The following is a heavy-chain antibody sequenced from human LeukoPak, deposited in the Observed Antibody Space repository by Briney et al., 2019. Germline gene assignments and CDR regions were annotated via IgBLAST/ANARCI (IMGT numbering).Heavy chain of an antibody. CDR3: AREWVVVVPAATYYYYYYMDV. V-gene: IGHV1-18*01. J-gene: IGHJ6*03. Sequence: ASVKVSCKTSGGTFNNSAISWVRQAPGQGLEWMGWISAYNGNTNYAQKLQGRVTMTTDTSTSTAYMELRSLRSDDTAVYYCAREWVVVVPAATYYYYYYMDVWGKGTTVTVSS. CDR1: GGTFNNSA. D-gene: IGHD2-2*01. CDR2: ISAYNGNT.